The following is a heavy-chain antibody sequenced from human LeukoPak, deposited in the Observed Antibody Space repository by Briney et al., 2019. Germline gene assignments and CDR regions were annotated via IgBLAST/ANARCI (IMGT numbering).Heavy chain of an antibody. CDR2: TFYRSKWYQ. CDR1: GDTVSSNSAA. V-gene: IGHV6-1*01. D-gene: IGHD6-13*01. CDR3: AREIGTYRPFEF. Sequence: PSQTLSLTCAISGDTVSSNSAAWNWIRQSPSRGLEWLVRTFYRSKWYQCYAVSVKSRIAISPHTPNKQFSLELNSVIPEDAAVYYCAREIGTYRPFEFWGQGILVTVPS. J-gene: IGHJ4*02.